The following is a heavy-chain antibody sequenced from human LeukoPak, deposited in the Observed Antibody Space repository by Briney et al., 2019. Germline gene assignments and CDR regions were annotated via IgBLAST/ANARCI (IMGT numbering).Heavy chain of an antibody. Sequence: ASVKVSCKASGYTFTGYYMHWVRQAPGQGLEWMGWINPNSGNTGYAQKFQGRVTMTRNTSISTAYMELSSLRSEDTAVYYCARWFSGRYFDWLLGRGYYYYYMDVWGKGTTVTISS. J-gene: IGHJ6*03. CDR2: INPNSGNT. D-gene: IGHD3-9*01. CDR3: ARWFSGRYFDWLLGRGYYYYYMDV. CDR1: GYTFTGYY. V-gene: IGHV1-8*02.